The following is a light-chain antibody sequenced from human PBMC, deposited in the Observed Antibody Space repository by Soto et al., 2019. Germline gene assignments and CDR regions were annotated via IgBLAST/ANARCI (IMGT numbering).Light chain of an antibody. CDR1: QSVSSY. CDR2: DAS. Sequence: EIVLTQSPGTLSLSPGERATLSCRASQSVSSYLAWYQQKPGQAPRLLIYDASNRATGIPARFSGSGSGTDFTLTISRLEPEDFAVYYCQQYGSSRTFGQGTRLEIK. J-gene: IGKJ5*01. V-gene: IGKV3-20*01. CDR3: QQYGSSRT.